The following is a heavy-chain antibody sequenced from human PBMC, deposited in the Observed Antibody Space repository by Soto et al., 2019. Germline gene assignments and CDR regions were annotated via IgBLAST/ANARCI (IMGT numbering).Heavy chain of an antibody. D-gene: IGHD3-3*01. V-gene: IGHV3-48*02. Sequence: PRGSLRLSCAASGFTFSSYSMNWVRQAPGKGLEWVSYISSSSSTIYYADSVKGRFTISRDNAKNSLYLQMNSLRDEDTAVYYCARLGAITIFGVVNDDYWGQGTLVTVSS. CDR3: ARLGAITIFGVVNDDY. CDR1: GFTFSSYS. CDR2: ISSSSSTI. J-gene: IGHJ4*02.